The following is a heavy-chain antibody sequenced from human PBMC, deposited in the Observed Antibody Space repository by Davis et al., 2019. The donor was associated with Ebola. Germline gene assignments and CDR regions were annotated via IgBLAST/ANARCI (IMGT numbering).Heavy chain of an antibody. CDR1: GFTFSSYA. CDR3: AKDRPYYDSSGPFDY. D-gene: IGHD3-22*01. CDR2: ISYDGSNK. J-gene: IGHJ4*02. V-gene: IGHV3-30-3*01. Sequence: PGGSLRLSCAVSGFTFSSYAMHWVRQAPGKGLEWVAVISYDGSNKYYEDSVKGRFTISRDNSKNTLYLQMNSLRAEDTAVYYCAKDRPYYDSSGPFDYWGQGTLVTVSS.